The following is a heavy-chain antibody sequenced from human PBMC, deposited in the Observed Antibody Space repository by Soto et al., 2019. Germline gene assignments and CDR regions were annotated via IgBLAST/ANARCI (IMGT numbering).Heavy chain of an antibody. V-gene: IGHV4-59*01. CDR1: GGSISSYY. CDR2: IYYSGST. J-gene: IGHJ4*02. Sequence: SETLSLTCTVSGGSISSYYWSWIRQPPGKGLEWIGDIYYSGSTNYNPSLKSRVTISVDTSKNQFSLKLSSVTAADTAVYSCARGALTGYYIPPPIWDYWGQGTLVTVSS. D-gene: IGHD3-9*01. CDR3: ARGALTGYYIPPPIWDY.